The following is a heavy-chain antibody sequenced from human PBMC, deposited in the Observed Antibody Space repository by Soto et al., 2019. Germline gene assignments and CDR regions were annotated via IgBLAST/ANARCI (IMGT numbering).Heavy chain of an antibody. J-gene: IGHJ6*02. CDR3: AKGAISTKGMDA. V-gene: IGHV3-23*01. D-gene: IGHD2-2*01. CDR1: GFTFSSLG. Sequence: GGSLRLSCVASGFTFSSLGMSWVRQAPGKGLEWVSAINDGGVYTYYANSVKGRFTISRDNSKDTVYLQMNSLRDEDTAIYYCAKGAISTKGMDAWGQGTTVTVSS. CDR2: INDGGVYT.